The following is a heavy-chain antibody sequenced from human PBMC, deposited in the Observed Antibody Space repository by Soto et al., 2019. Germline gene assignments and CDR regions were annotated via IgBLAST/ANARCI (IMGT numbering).Heavy chain of an antibody. Sequence: PGGSLRLSCAASGFTFSDYYMDWARQAAGKGLEWVGRIRKSTYTTEYAASVKGRFTISRDDSKSSMYLQMNSLKTEDTAVYYCTRSVGGLNDALALSGQGTMVTVSS. CDR3: TRSVGGLNDALAL. CDR1: GFTFSDYY. J-gene: IGHJ3*01. CDR2: IRKSTYTT. V-gene: IGHV3-72*01. D-gene: IGHD1-26*01.